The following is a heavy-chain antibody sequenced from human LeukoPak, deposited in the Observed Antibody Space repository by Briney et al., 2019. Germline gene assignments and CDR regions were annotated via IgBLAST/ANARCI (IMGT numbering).Heavy chain of an antibody. CDR3: ARTVAGTKDAFDI. CDR1: GGSISSYY. D-gene: IGHD6-19*01. J-gene: IGHJ3*02. Sequence: PSETLSLTCTVSGGSISSYYWSWIRQPPGKGLEWIGYIYYSGSTNYNPSLKSRVTISVDTSKNQFSLKLSSVTAADTAVYYCARTVAGTKDAFDIWGQGTMVTVSS. V-gene: IGHV4-59*12. CDR2: IYYSGST.